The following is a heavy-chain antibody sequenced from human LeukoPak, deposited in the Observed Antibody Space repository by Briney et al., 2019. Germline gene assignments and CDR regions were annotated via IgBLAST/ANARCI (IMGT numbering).Heavy chain of an antibody. CDR2: INHSGST. Sequence: SETLSLTCAVYGGSFSGYYWSWIRQPPGKGLEWIGEINHSGSTNYNLSLKSRVTISVDTSKNQFSLKLSSVTAADTAVYYCARVSPGYDILTGYYGGYFDYWGQGILVTVSS. D-gene: IGHD3-9*01. V-gene: IGHV4-34*01. CDR1: GGSFSGYY. CDR3: ARVSPGYDILTGYYGGYFDY. J-gene: IGHJ4*02.